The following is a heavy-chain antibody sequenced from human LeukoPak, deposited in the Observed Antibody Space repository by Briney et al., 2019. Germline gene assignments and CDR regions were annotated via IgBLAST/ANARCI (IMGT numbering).Heavy chain of an antibody. Sequence: GGSLRLSCAASGFTFSSYAMHWVRQAPGKGLEWVAVISYDGSNKYYADSVKGRFTISRDNSKNTLYLQMNSLRAEDTAVYYCARERVHSSGWSYYYYYYGMDVWGQGTTVTVSS. CDR2: ISYDGSNK. CDR3: ARERVHSSGWSYYYYYYGMDV. D-gene: IGHD6-19*01. J-gene: IGHJ6*02. CDR1: GFTFSSYA. V-gene: IGHV3-30*04.